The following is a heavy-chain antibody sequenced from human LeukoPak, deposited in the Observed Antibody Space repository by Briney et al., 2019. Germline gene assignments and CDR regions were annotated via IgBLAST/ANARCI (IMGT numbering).Heavy chain of an antibody. CDR3: AKHPGGLQSGFDN. CDR2: IHPGDSDT. CDR1: GYSFTSYW. J-gene: IGHJ4*02. V-gene: IGHV5-51*01. Sequence: GESLKISCKGSGYSFTSYWIGWVRQMRGRRVEYMGIIHPGDSDTRYSPSFQGQVTISVDRSTSTAYLQWSRLQASDTAMYYCAKHPGGLQSGFDNWGQGTLVTVSS. D-gene: IGHD5-24*01.